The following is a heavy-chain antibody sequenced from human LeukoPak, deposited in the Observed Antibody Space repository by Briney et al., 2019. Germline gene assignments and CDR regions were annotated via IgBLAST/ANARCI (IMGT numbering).Heavy chain of an antibody. CDR2: IYPGDSDT. Sequence: GESLKISCKGSGYRFATYWIGGVRQMPGKGLEWMGIIYPGDSDTRYSPSFQGQVTISVDKSINTAYLQWSSLKASDTAMYYCASRKKGMATTGFDYWGQGTLVTVSS. CDR1: GYRFATYW. V-gene: IGHV5-51*01. D-gene: IGHD5-24*01. J-gene: IGHJ4*02. CDR3: ASRKKGMATTGFDY.